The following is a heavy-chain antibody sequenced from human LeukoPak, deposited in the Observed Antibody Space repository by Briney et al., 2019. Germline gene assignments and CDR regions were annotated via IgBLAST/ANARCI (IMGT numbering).Heavy chain of an antibody. CDR3: VKDSMSIPIFGVVN. J-gene: IGHJ4*02. CDR2: IKGDGIST. CDR1: GFDFSSNW. V-gene: IGHV3-74*01. Sequence: GGSLRLSCAASGFDFSSNWVHWVRHAPGQGLVWVSRIKGDGISTNYADSVKGRFTISRDIAKNTLYLQMNSLRAEDTGVYFCVKDSMSIPIFGVVNWGQGTLVTVSS. D-gene: IGHD3-3*01.